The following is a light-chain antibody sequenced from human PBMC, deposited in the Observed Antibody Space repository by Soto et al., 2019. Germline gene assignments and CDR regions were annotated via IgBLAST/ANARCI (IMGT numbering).Light chain of an antibody. V-gene: IGLV2-23*02. J-gene: IGLJ2*01. CDR2: EDS. CDR1: NRDVGSYNL. CDR3: CSYADSSTVVV. Sequence: QSVLTQPASVSGSPGQSITISCTGPNRDVGSYNLVSWYQQYPGKAPKLMIYEDSKRPSGVSDRFSGSNSGNAASLTISGLQAEDEADYYCCSYADSSTVVVFGGGTQLTVL.